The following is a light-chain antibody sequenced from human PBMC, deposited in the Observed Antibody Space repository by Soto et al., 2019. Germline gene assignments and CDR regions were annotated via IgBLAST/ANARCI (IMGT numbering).Light chain of an antibody. J-gene: IGKJ2*01. Sequence: EIVLTQSPGTLSLSPGERATLSCRASQSVSSSYLAWYQQKPGQAPRLLIYGASSRATGIPDRFSGSWSGTDFTLTISRLDHEDVAVYYWQQYGSSPYTFGQGTKLEIK. CDR1: QSVSSSY. CDR3: QQYGSSPYT. V-gene: IGKV3-20*01. CDR2: GAS.